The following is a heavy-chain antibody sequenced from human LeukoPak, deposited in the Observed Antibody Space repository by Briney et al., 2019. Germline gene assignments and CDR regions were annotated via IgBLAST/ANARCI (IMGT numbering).Heavy chain of an antibody. J-gene: IGHJ6*02. CDR1: GGSITTTNW. Sequence: PSGTLSLTCEVSGGSITTTNWWSWVRQFPGQGLQWIGEVSLEGVRNYNPSLTSRVTMSLDTSTDQLSLRLISVTAADTAVYYCARTVSGDYYGMDVWGQGTTVTVSS. CDR3: ARTVSGDYYGMDV. CDR2: VSLEGVR. D-gene: IGHD1-26*01. V-gene: IGHV4-4*02.